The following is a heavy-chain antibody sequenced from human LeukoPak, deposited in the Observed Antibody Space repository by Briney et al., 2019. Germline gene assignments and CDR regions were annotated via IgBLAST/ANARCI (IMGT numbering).Heavy chain of an antibody. CDR1: GFSFSSYS. CDR2: ISSSSSYI. J-gene: IGHJ3*02. D-gene: IGHD1-26*01. Sequence: PGGSLRVSCAASGFSFSSYSMNWVRQAPGKRLEWVSSISSSSSYIYYADSVKGRFTISRDNAKNSLYLRMNSLRAEDTAVYYCARVGSGSSNAFDIWGQGTMVTVSS. CDR3: ARVGSGSSNAFDI. V-gene: IGHV3-21*01.